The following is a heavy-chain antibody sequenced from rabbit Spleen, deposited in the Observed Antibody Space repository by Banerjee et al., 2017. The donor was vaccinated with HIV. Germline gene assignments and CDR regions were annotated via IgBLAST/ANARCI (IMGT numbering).Heavy chain of an antibody. D-gene: IGHD2-1*01. V-gene: IGHV1S45*01. CDR1: GFSFSDRDV. Sequence: QEELEESGGGLVKPEGSLTLTCKASGFSFSDRDVMCWVRQAPGKGLEWIACINTATGKAVYATWAKGRFTISTISSTTVTLEMTSLTAADTATYFCAREHSYADYGDFNLWGPGTLVTVS. J-gene: IGHJ4*01. CDR3: AREHSYADYGDFNL. CDR2: INTATGKA.